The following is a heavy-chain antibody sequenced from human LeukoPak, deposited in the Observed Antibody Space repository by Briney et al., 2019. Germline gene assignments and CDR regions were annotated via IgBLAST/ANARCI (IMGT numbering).Heavy chain of an antibody. V-gene: IGHV1-2*04. Sequence: PKASVKVSCKASGYTFTSYGISWVRQAPGRGLEWMGWINPNSGGTNYAQKYQGWVTMTRDTSISTAYMELSRLRSDDTAVYYCAGELQQQLMGAPLDYWGQGTLVTVSS. J-gene: IGHJ4*02. D-gene: IGHD6-13*01. CDR3: AGELQQQLMGAPLDY. CDR2: INPNSGGT. CDR1: GYTFTSYG.